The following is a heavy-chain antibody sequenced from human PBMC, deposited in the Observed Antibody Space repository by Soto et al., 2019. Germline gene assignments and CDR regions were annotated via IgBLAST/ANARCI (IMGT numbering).Heavy chain of an antibody. D-gene: IGHD3-10*02. J-gene: IGHJ4*02. CDR1: SSTFTNFG. V-gene: IGHV1-18*01. CDR3: LKDVSERVMLGVSEY. Sequence: QVPLVPSGAELKKPGASVTVSCTAFSSTFTNFGISWVRQAPGQGLAWLAWVSGVNNDTVYAQKFQGRVTVTTDPSTSTGYMELRSLRPDDTAVYYCLKDVSERVMLGVSEYWGQGNLVTVSS. CDR2: VSGVNNDT.